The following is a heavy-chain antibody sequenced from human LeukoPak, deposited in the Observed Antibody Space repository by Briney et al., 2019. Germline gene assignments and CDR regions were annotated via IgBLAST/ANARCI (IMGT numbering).Heavy chain of an antibody. D-gene: IGHD3-10*01. CDR1: GGSFSGYY. V-gene: IGHV4-34*01. CDR3: ARAPPPGSYPNWFDP. CDR2: INHSGST. Sequence: SETLSLTCAVYGGSFSGYYWSWIRQPPGKGLEWIGEINHSGSTNYKPSLKSRVTISVDTSKNQFSLQLNSVTPEDTAVYYCARAPPPGSYPNWFDPWGQGTLVTVSS. J-gene: IGHJ5*02.